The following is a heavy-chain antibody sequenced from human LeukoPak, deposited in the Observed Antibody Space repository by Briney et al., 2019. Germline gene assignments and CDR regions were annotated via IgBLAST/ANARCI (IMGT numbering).Heavy chain of an antibody. Sequence: ASVKVSCKASGYTFTSYYMHWVRQAPGQGLEWMGWINPNSGGTKYAQKFQGRVTMTRDTSISTTYMELSRLRSDDTAIYYCARGSPSSQTHWHFDLWGRGTLVTVSS. J-gene: IGHJ2*01. V-gene: IGHV1-2*02. CDR1: GYTFTSYY. CDR2: INPNSGGT. D-gene: IGHD2-15*01. CDR3: ARGSPSSQTHWHFDL.